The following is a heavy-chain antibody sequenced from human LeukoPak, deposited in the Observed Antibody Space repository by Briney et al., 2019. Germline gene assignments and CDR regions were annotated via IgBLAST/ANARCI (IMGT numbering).Heavy chain of an antibody. Sequence: GRSLRLSCAASGFTFSSYAMHWVRQTPGKGLEWVAVISYDGSNKYYVDSVKGRFTISRDNSKNTLYLQVDSLRVEDTAVYYCAKAYRYYYYDMDVWGQGTTVTVSS. J-gene: IGHJ6*02. CDR3: AKAYRYYYYDMDV. D-gene: IGHD2-2*02. CDR1: GFTFSSYA. CDR2: ISYDGSNK. V-gene: IGHV3-30*04.